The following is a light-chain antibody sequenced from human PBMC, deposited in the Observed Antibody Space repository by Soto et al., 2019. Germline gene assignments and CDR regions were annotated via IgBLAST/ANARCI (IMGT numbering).Light chain of an antibody. J-gene: IGKJ5*01. CDR3: QQLKTYPFT. CDR1: QGISSA. Sequence: AIQLTQSPSSLSASVGDRVSITCRASQGISSALAWYQHKPGKAPKILIYDASSLQSGVPSRFSCSESGTECTLTISSLQPEDFATYYCQQLKTYPFTFGQGKRLEIK. CDR2: DAS. V-gene: IGKV1-13*02.